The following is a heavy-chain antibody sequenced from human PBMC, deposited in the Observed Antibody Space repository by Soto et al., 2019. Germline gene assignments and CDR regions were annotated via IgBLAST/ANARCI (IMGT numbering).Heavy chain of an antibody. CDR3: ASLLKEGIPAVVDY. CDR1: SYTFTDFG. V-gene: IGHV1-18*01. Sequence: QVHLAQSGTEMKKPGASVKVSCKASSYTFTDFGIGWFQQTPGQGLEWLGWISAYNGDRNYAQKFDDRATMTTDSSSGTAYMELRSLRPDDTAVYYCASLLKEGIPAVVDYWGQGTLLTVSS. D-gene: IGHD2-2*01. J-gene: IGHJ4*02. CDR2: ISAYNGDR.